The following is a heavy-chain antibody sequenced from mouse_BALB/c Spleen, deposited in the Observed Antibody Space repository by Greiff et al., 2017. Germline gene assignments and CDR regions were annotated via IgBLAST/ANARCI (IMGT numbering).Heavy chain of an antibody. V-gene: IGHV1S81*02. CDR1: GYTFTSYW. Sequence: QVQLKQPGAELVKPGASVKLSCKASGYTFTSYWMHWVKQRPGQGLEWIGEINPSNGRTNYNEKFKSKATLTVDKSSSTAYMQLSSLTSEDSAVYYCARGMITTGGFAYWGQGTLVTVSA. CDR3: ARGMITTGGFAY. CDR2: INPSNGRT. J-gene: IGHJ3*01. D-gene: IGHD2-4*01.